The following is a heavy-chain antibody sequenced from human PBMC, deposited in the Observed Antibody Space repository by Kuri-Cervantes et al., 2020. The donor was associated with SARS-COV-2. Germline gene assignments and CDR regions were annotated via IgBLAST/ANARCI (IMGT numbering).Heavy chain of an antibody. CDR3: ANWRRRIAAAGPFDY. CDR2: ISGSGGST. V-gene: IGHV3-23*01. J-gene: IGHJ4*02. CDR1: GFGLRTNV. D-gene: IGHD6-13*01. Sequence: GESLKISCVASGFGLRTNVVSWVRQAPGKGLEWVSAISGSGGSTYYADSVKGRFTISRDNSKNTLYLQMNSLRAEDTAVYYCANWRRRIAAAGPFDYWGQGTLVTVSS.